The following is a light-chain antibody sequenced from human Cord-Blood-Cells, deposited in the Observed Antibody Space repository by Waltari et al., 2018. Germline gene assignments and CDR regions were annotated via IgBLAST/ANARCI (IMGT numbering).Light chain of an antibody. Sequence: EIVMTQSPATLSVSPGERATLSCRASQSVSSNLAWYQQKPVQAPRLLIVGASTRATGIPARFSGSGSVPEFTLTISSRQSEGFAVDYCQRYKNWAYTFGQGTELEIK. CDR2: GAS. CDR1: QSVSSN. V-gene: IGKV3-15*01. J-gene: IGKJ2*01. CDR3: QRYKNWAYT.